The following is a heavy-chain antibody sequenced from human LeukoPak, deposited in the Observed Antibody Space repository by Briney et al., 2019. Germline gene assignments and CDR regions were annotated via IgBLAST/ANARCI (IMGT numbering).Heavy chain of an antibody. D-gene: IGHD2-2*01. V-gene: IGHV5-51*01. CDR3: ARHRDGSTSCYEY. CDR1: GYSFTRYW. CDR2: IYSGASDT. Sequence: GESLKISCKGSGYSFTRYWIGWVRQMPGKGLEWMGVIYSGASDTRYSPSFQGQVTISVDKSLSTAYLQWSSLKASDTAMYYCARHRDGSTSCYEYWGQGTLVTVSS. J-gene: IGHJ4*02.